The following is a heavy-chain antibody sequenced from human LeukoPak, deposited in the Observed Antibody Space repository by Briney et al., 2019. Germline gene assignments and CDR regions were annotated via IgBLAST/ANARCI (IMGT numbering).Heavy chain of an antibody. CDR3: AGEGEYGNYFDY. CDR1: EFTFSSYS. V-gene: IGHV3-21*01. CDR2: ISSSSSYI. J-gene: IGHJ4*02. Sequence: GGSLRLSCAASEFTFSSYSMNWVRQAPGKGLEWVSSISSSSSYIYYADSVKGRFTISRDNAKNSLSLQMSSLRAEDTAVYYCAGEGEYGNYFDYWGQGTLVTVSS. D-gene: IGHD1-26*01.